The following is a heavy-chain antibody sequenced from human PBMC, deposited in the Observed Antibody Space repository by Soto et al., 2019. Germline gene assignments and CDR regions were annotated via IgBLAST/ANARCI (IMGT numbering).Heavy chain of an antibody. D-gene: IGHD4-17*01. V-gene: IGHV4-30-4*01. CDR3: ARDNYGDTYYFDY. J-gene: IGHJ4*02. CDR1: GGSISSGAYY. CDR2: IYYSGST. Sequence: QVQLQESGPGLVKPSQTLSLTCTVSGGSISSGAYYWSWVRQPPGKGLEWIGYIYYSGSTYYNPSLKRRDTISVDTSKNQFSLKLSSVTATDTAVYYCARDNYGDTYYFDYWGQGTLVTVSS.